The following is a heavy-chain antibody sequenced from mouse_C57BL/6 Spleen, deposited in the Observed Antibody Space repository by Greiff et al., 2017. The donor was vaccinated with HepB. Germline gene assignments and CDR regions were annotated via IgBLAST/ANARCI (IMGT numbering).Heavy chain of an antibody. Sequence: QVQLQQSGPGLVAPSQSLSITCTVSGFSLTSYGVSWVRQPPGKGLEWLGVIWGDGSTNYHSALISRLSISKDNSKSQVFLKLNSLQTDDTATYYCAKQRDYYYGSSSYYYAMDYWGQGTSVTVSS. D-gene: IGHD1-1*01. CDR3: AKQRDYYYGSSSYYYAMDY. CDR2: IWGDGST. CDR1: GFSLTSYG. J-gene: IGHJ4*01. V-gene: IGHV2-3*01.